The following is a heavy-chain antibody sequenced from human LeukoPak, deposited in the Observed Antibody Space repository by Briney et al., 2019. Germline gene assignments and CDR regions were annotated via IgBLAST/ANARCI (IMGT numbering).Heavy chain of an antibody. CDR2: IIPIFGTA. Sequence: ASVKVSCKASGGTFSSYAISWVRQAPGQGLEWMGGIIPIFGTANYAQKFQGRVTITADISTRTAYMELSSLRSEDTAVYYCATVGASAGAPFAYWGEGTLVTVSS. V-gene: IGHV1-69*06. D-gene: IGHD1-26*01. CDR3: ATVGASAGAPFAY. CDR1: GGTFSSYA. J-gene: IGHJ4*02.